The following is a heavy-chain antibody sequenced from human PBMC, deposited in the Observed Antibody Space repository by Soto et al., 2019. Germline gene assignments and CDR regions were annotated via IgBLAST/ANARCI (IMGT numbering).Heavy chain of an antibody. D-gene: IGHD2-8*02. V-gene: IGHV3-23*01. CDR1: GFTFNNYA. Sequence: EVQLLESGGGLVQPGGSLRLSCAASGFTFNNYAMTWVHQAPGKGLEWVSTISGSDDSTYYADSVKGRLTISRDNSKNALYLQMSSLRAEDTALYYCVKDWTGDTCPCMDVWGQGTTVTVS. CDR3: VKDWTGDTCPCMDV. J-gene: IGHJ6*01. CDR2: ISGSDDST.